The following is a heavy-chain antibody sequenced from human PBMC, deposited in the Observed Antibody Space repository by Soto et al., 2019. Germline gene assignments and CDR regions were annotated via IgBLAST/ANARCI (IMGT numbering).Heavy chain of an antibody. CDR3: ASPYGSGSYYNFRPRGMDV. CDR2: IYSGGIT. D-gene: IGHD3-10*01. Sequence: GGSLRLSCAASGFTVSSNYMSWVLHSPGKGLEWVSVIYSGGITYYADSVKGRFTISRDISKNTLYLQMNSLRAEDTAVFYCASPYGSGSYYNFRPRGMDVWGQGT. J-gene: IGHJ6*02. V-gene: IGHV3-66*01. CDR1: GFTVSSNY.